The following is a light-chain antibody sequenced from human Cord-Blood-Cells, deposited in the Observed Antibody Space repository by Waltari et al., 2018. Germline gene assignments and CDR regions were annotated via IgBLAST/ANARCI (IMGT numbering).Light chain of an antibody. Sequence: QSALTQPASVSGSPGQSITISCTGTGSDVGGYNYVSWYQQHPGKAPKLMIYDVSKWPSGVSNRFSGSKSGNTASLTISGLQAEDEADYYCSSYTSSSTWVFGGGTKLTVL. CDR3: SSYTSSSTWV. CDR2: DVS. J-gene: IGLJ3*02. V-gene: IGLV2-14*01. CDR1: GSDVGGYNY.